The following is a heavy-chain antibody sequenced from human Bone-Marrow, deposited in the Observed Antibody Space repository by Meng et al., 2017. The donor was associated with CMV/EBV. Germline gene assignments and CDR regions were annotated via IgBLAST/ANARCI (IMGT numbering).Heavy chain of an antibody. D-gene: IGHD2-2*01. V-gene: IGHV3-20*04. J-gene: IGHJ6*02. CDR1: GFTFDDYG. Sequence: GGSLRLSCAASGFTFDDYGMSWVRQAPGKGLEWVSGINWNGGSTAYVDSVKGRFTISRDNAKNSLYLQMNSLRAEDTAVYYCARDARHVVGRRSVSGGMDVWGQGTTVTVSS. CDR3: ARDARHVVGRRSVSGGMDV. CDR2: INWNGGST.